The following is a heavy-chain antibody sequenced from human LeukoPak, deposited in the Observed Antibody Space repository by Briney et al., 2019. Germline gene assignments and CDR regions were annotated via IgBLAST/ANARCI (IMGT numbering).Heavy chain of an antibody. CDR3: ARGPWYYDSSGPSDRYFQH. CDR2: IIPIFDIA. J-gene: IGHJ1*01. V-gene: IGHV1-69*04. Sequence: SVKISCKASGGTFSSYAISWVRQAPGQGLEWMGRIIPIFDIANYAQKFQGRVTITADKSTSTAYMELSSLRSEDTAVYYCARGPWYYDSSGPSDRYFQHWGQGTLVTVSS. D-gene: IGHD3-22*01. CDR1: GGTFSSYA.